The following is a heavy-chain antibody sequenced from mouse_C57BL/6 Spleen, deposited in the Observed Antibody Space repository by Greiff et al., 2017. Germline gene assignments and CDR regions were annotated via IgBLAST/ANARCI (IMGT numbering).Heavy chain of an antibody. Sequence: QVQLQQPGAELVRPGTSVKLSCKASGYTFTSYWMHWVKQRPGQGLEWIGVIDPSDSYTNYNQKFKGKATLTVDTSSSTAYMQLSSLTSEDSAVXYCASPLYYGRSDWYFDVWGTGTTVTVSS. CDR1: GYTFTSYW. J-gene: IGHJ1*03. D-gene: IGHD1-1*01. V-gene: IGHV1-59*01. CDR2: IDPSDSYT. CDR3: ASPLYYGRSDWYFDV.